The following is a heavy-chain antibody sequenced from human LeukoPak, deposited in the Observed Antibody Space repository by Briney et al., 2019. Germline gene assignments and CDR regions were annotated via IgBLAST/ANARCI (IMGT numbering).Heavy chain of an antibody. Sequence: GGSLRLSCAASGFTFSRYSMNWVRQAPEKGLEWVSSISSSSSYIYYADSVKGRFTISRHNAKNSLYLQMNSLRAEDTAVYYCARDTGTTGEVKFDPWGQGTLVTVPS. CDR1: GFTFSRYS. J-gene: IGHJ5*02. D-gene: IGHD4-17*01. CDR3: ARDTGTTGEVKFDP. CDR2: ISSSSSYI. V-gene: IGHV3-21*01.